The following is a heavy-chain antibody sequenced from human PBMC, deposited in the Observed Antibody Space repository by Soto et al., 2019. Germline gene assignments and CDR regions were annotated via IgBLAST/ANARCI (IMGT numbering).Heavy chain of an antibody. CDR1: SGSISSSNW. V-gene: IGHV4-4*02. D-gene: IGHD3-16*01. J-gene: IGHJ4*02. CDR2: IYHSGST. Sequence: QVQLQESGPGLVKPSGTLSLTCAVSSGSISSSNWWSWVRQPPGKGLEWIGAIYHSGSTNYNPSLKSRVTISVEKSKDQFPLNLSSVAAADTAVYYCARVLSYGGGPFDYWGQGTLVTVSS. CDR3: ARVLSYGGGPFDY.